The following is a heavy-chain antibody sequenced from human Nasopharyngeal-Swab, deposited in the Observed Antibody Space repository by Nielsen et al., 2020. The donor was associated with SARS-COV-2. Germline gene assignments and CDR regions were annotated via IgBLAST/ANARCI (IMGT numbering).Heavy chain of an antibody. J-gene: IGHJ3*02. V-gene: IGHV6-1*01. CDR2: TYYRSKWYN. D-gene: IGHD6-13*01. CDR1: GDRVSSNSAA. Sequence: SQTLSLTCAISGDRVSSNSAAWNWLRQSPSRGLEWLGRTYYRSKWYNDYAVSVKSRITINPDTSKNQFSLQLNSVTPEDTAVYYCARVRQQPGGGAFDIWGQGTMVTVSS. CDR3: ARVRQQPGGGAFDI.